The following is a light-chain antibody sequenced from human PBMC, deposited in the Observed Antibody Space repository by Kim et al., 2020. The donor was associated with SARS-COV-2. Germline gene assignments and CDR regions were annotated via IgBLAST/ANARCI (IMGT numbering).Light chain of an antibody. J-gene: IGLJ3*02. CDR2: EKN. CDR3: NSRESGVNHVV. CDR1: SLRSYY. Sequence: ALGQTVRITCQGDSLRSYYASWYQQKSGQAPVLVIYEKNNRPSGIPDRFSGSSSGNTASLTITGAQAEDEADYYCNSRESGVNHVVFGGGTQLTVL. V-gene: IGLV3-19*01.